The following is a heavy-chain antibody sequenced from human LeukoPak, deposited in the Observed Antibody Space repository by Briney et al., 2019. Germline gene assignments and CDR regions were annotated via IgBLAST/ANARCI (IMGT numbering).Heavy chain of an antibody. J-gene: IGHJ6*02. V-gene: IGHV4-34*01. CDR2: INHSGST. CDR3: ARASSRYDFWSGYHTARFYYYGMDV. CDR1: GGSFSGYY. Sequence: PSETLSLTCAVYGGSFSGYYWSWIRQPPGKGLEWIGEINHSGSTNYNPSLKSRVTISVDTSKNQFSLKLSSVTAADTAVYYCARASSRYDFWSGYHTARFYYYGMDVWGQGTTVTVSS. D-gene: IGHD3-3*01.